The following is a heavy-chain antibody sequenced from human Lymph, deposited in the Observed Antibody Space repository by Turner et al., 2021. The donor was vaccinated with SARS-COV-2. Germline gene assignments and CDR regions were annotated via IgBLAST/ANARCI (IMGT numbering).Heavy chain of an antibody. V-gene: IGHV3-30*04. CDR1: GFTFSSYA. Sequence: QVQLVESGGGVVQPGRSLRLSCAASGFTFSSYAMHWVRQAPGKGLEWVAVISYDESDKYYADSVKGRFTFSRDNSKNTLYLRMNSLRAEDTAVYNCARDRDSSGWVDYWGQGTLGTVSS. J-gene: IGHJ4*02. D-gene: IGHD3-22*01. CDR2: ISYDESDK. CDR3: ARDRDSSGWVDY.